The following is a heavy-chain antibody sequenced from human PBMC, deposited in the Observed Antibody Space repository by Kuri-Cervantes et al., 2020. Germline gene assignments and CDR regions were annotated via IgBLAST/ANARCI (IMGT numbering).Heavy chain of an antibody. J-gene: IGHJ4*02. D-gene: IGHD3-22*01. Sequence: SETLSLTCTVSGGSISSGGYYWSWIRQHPGKGLEWIGYIYYSGSTYYNPSLKSRVTISVDTSKNQFSLKLSSVTAADTAVYYCVTVITTWNYFDYWGQGTPVTVSS. CDR2: IYYSGST. CDR3: VTVITTWNYFDY. CDR1: GGSISSGGYY. V-gene: IGHV4-30-4*08.